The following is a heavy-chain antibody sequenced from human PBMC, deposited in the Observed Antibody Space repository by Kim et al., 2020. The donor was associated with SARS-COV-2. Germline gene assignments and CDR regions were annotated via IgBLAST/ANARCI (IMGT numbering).Heavy chain of an antibody. V-gene: IGHV3-11*01. CDR2: ISSSGSTI. Sequence: GGSLRLSCAASGFTFSDYYMSWIRQAPGKGLEWVSYISSSGSTIYYADSVKGRFTISRDNAKNSLYLQMNSLRAEDTAVYYCARDRLGYSSSPLDDYYYMDVWGKGTTVTVSS. CDR1: GFTFSDYY. D-gene: IGHD6-6*01. CDR3: ARDRLGYSSSPLDDYYYMDV. J-gene: IGHJ6*03.